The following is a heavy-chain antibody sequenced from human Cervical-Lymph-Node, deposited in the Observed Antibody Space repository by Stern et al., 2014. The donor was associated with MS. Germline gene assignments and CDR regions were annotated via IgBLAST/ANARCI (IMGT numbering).Heavy chain of an antibody. CDR2: ISHDGNEK. Sequence: MQLVESGGGVVQPGRSLRLSCAASGFTLRSYGMHWVRQAPGKGLGWVEVISHDGNEKYYADSVKGRFTISRDNSKNTLYLQMNSLRTEDTAVYYCAKDRLFCSGGGCYAMDVWGQGTTVTVSS. D-gene: IGHD2-15*01. CDR1: GFTLRSYG. CDR3: AKDRLFCSGGGCYAMDV. V-gene: IGHV3-30*18. J-gene: IGHJ6*02.